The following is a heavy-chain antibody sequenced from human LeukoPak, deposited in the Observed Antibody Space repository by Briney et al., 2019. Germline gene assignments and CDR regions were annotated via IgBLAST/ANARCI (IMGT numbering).Heavy chain of an antibody. J-gene: IGHJ4*02. CDR1: GFTFSSFG. Sequence: GGSLRLSCAASGFTFSSFGMSWVRQAPGQGLEWVAAISGGGRSTYYADSVKGRFTISRDNSKNTLYLQMNSLSAEDTAVYFCAKMENYESSGPSYFDYWGQGILVTVSP. CDR3: AKMENYESSGPSYFDY. D-gene: IGHD3-22*01. V-gene: IGHV3-23*01. CDR2: ISGGGRST.